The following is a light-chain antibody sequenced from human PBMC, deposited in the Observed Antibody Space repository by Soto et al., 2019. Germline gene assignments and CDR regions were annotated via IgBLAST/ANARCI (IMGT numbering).Light chain of an antibody. CDR1: ENIFKF. V-gene: IGKV1-5*01. Sequence: DILLIQSPATLSASVGDRITITCRASENIFKFLAWYRQRSGSAPNLLIYAASDLEKGVPSRFSCSGSGTEFTLTIDHLQPNDSATYFCQHYHSQSITFGGGTQVDVK. CDR2: AAS. CDR3: QHYHSQSIT. J-gene: IGKJ4*01.